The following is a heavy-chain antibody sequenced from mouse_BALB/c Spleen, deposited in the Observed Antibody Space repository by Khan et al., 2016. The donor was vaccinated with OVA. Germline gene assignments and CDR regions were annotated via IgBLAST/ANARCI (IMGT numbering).Heavy chain of an antibody. CDR1: GYSITSGYS. D-gene: IGHD1-1*01. CDR3: ARFYYYGSSFSY. J-gene: IGHJ3*01. CDR2: IHYSGST. V-gene: IGHV3-1*02. Sequence: EVQLVESGPDLVKPSQSLSLTCTVTGYSITSGYSWHWIRQFPGNRLEWMAYIHYSGSTNYNPSLKSRISITRDTSKNQFFLQLNSVTHEDTATYYCARFYYYGSSFSYWGQGTLVTVSA.